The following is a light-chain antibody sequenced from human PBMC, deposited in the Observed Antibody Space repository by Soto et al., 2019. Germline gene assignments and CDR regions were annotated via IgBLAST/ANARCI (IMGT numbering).Light chain of an antibody. Sequence: QSVLTQPPSASGTPGQRVTISCSGSSSNIGSNTVNWHQQLPGTAPKLLIYSNNQRPSGVPDRFSGSKSGTSASLAISGLQPEDEADYYCAAWDDSPYVFGTGTKVTVL. V-gene: IGLV1-44*01. CDR1: SSNIGSNT. CDR2: SNN. CDR3: AAWDDSPYV. J-gene: IGLJ1*01.